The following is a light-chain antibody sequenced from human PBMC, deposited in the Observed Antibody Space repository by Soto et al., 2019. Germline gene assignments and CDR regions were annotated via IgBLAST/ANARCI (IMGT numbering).Light chain of an antibody. V-gene: IGKV3-15*01. J-gene: IGKJ5*01. CDR1: QSVSTN. CDR3: QQYNTYPPT. Sequence: ETVMTQSPATLSVSPGASATLSCRASQSVSTNLAWYQQKPGQVPRVLIYGASTRATEIPARFSGSGSGTDFTLTISSLQPEDSATYYCQQYNTYPPTFGQGTRLEI. CDR2: GAS.